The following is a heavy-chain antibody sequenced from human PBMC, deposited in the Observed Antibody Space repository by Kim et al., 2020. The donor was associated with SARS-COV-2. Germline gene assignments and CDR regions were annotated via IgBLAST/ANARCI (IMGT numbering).Heavy chain of an antibody. CDR2: INTNTGNP. Sequence: ASVKVSCKASGYTFTSYAMNWVRQAPGQGLEWMGWINTNTGNPTYAQGFTGRFVFSLDTSVSTAYLQISSLKAEDTAVYYCARDPERGYSGYDYMNAFDIWGQGTMVTVSS. CDR1: GYTFTSYA. D-gene: IGHD5-12*01. J-gene: IGHJ3*02. CDR3: ARDPERGYSGYDYMNAFDI. V-gene: IGHV7-4-1*02.